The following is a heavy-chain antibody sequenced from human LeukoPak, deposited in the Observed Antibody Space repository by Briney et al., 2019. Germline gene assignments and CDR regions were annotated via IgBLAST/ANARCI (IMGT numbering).Heavy chain of an antibody. Sequence: GASVKVSCKASGYTFTGYYMHWVRQAPGQGLEWMGWINPNSGGTNYAQKFQGRVTMTRDTSISTAYMELSRLRSDDTAVYYCARDGGPIIVATEHIANDDNWFDPWGQGTLVTVSS. CDR2: INPNSGGT. J-gene: IGHJ5*02. V-gene: IGHV1-2*02. D-gene: IGHD5-12*01. CDR1: GYTFTGYY. CDR3: ARDGGPIIVATEHIANDDNWFDP.